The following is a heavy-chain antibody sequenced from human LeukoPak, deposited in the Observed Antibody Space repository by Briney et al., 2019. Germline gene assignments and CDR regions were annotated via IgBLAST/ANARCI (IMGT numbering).Heavy chain of an antibody. CDR1: GYTFTSYG. CDR3: ARDPAVSRDGYRYFDY. Sequence: ASVKVSCKASGYTFTSYGISWVRQAPGQGLEWMGWISAYNGNTNYAQKLQGRVTMTTDTSTSTAYMELRSLRSDDTAVYYCARDPAVSRDGYRYFDYWGQGTLVTVSS. V-gene: IGHV1-18*01. D-gene: IGHD5-24*01. CDR2: ISAYNGNT. J-gene: IGHJ4*02.